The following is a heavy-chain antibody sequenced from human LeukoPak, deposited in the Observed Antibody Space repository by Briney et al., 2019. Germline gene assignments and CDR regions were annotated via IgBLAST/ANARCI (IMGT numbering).Heavy chain of an antibody. V-gene: IGHV4-39*01. Sequence: PSETLSLTCIASGGSIRSCSHYWGWIRQPPGKGLEWIGSFDYRGRTYYSPSLKRRVTISVDTSKNQLCLKLTSVTAADAAVYFCASKALTNSIAVVYYWGQGTLVTVSS. CDR3: ASKALTNSIAVVYY. CDR1: GGSIRSCSHY. J-gene: IGHJ4*02. D-gene: IGHD6-19*01. CDR2: FDYRGRT.